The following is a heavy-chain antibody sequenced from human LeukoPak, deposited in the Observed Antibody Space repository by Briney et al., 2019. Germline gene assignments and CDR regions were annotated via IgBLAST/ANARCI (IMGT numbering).Heavy chain of an antibody. Sequence: GGSLRLSCAASGFIFSSYEMNWVRQAPGKGLEWVSYISSSGSTIYYADSVKDRFTISRDNAKNSLYLQMNSLRAEDTAVYYCAREDPATGNYWGQGTLVTVSS. J-gene: IGHJ4*02. V-gene: IGHV3-48*03. CDR3: AREDPATGNY. CDR2: ISSSGSTI. D-gene: IGHD3-10*01. CDR1: GFIFSSYE.